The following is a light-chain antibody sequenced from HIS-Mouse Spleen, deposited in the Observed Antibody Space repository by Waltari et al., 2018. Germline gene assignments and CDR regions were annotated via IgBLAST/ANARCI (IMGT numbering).Light chain of an antibody. Sequence: QSVLTQPPSASGTPGQRVTISCSGSSSNIGSNYVYWYQQLHGTAPKLLIYRNNQRPSGVPDRFSGSKSGTSASLAISGLRSEDEADYYCAAWDDSLSGPVFGGGTKLTVL. CDR2: RNN. CDR1: SSNIGSNY. CDR3: AAWDDSLSGPV. J-gene: IGLJ3*02. V-gene: IGLV1-47*01.